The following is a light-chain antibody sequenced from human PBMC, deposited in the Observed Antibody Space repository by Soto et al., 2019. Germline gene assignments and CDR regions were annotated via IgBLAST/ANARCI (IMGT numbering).Light chain of an antibody. J-gene: IGLJ2*01. CDR3: QVWDSSVV. CDR1: NIGSKN. V-gene: IGLV3-9*01. CDR2: RDS. Sequence: SYELTQPLSVSVALGQTARITCGGNNIGSKNVHWYQQKPGQAPVLVIYRDSKRPSGIPERFSGSNSGNTATLTISRAQAGDEADYYCQVWDSSVVFGGGTKLTVL.